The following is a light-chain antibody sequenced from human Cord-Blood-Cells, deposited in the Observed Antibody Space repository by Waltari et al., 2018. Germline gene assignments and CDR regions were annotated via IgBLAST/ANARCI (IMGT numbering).Light chain of an antibody. Sequence: DIVMTQSPDSLAVSLCERATIHCKSSQSVLYSSNNKNYLAWYQQKPGQPPKLLIYWASTRESGVPGRFSGSGSGTDFTLTISSLQAEDVAVYYCQQYYSTPYTFGQGTKLEIK. CDR3: QQYYSTPYT. CDR2: WAS. CDR1: QSVLYSSNNKNY. V-gene: IGKV4-1*01. J-gene: IGKJ2*01.